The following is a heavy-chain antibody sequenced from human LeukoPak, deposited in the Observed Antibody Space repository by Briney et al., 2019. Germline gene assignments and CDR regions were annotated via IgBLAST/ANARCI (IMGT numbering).Heavy chain of an antibody. D-gene: IGHD3-10*01. J-gene: IGHJ4*02. Sequence: ASVKVSCKASGYTFTSYYMHWVRQAPGQGLEWMGIINPSGGSTSYAQKFQGRVTMTRDMSTSTVYMELSSLRSEDTAVYYCARGRGPGSGSSNFDYWGQGTLVTVSS. CDR1: GYTFTSYY. CDR3: ARGRGPGSGSSNFDY. V-gene: IGHV1-46*01. CDR2: INPSGGST.